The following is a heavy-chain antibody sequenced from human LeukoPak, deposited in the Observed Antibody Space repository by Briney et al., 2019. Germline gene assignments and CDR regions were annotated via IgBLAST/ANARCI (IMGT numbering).Heavy chain of an antibody. CDR1: ELTFSSYS. J-gene: IGHJ4*02. CDR3: TRSSGYLTFDY. V-gene: IGHV3-48*01. Sequence: GGSLRLSCAASELTFSSYSMNWVRQAPGKGLEWVSYITNSGNSKSYADSVKGRFTISRDNTKNSLYLQVNGLRAEDTAVYSRTRSSGYLTFDYWGQGILVTVSS. D-gene: IGHD3-22*01. CDR2: ITNSGNSK.